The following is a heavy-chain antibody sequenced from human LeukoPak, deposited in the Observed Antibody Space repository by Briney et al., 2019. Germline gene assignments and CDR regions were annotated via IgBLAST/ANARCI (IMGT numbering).Heavy chain of an antibody. CDR1: GGSISSFY. CDR2: IDYSGST. Sequence: ASETLSLTCTVSGGSISSFYWSWIRQPPGKGLEWIGYIDYSGSTNYNPSLKSRVTISVDKSKNQFSLKLSSVTAADTAVYYCARSGSYVGAFDIWGQGTMVTVSS. J-gene: IGHJ3*02. D-gene: IGHD1-26*01. V-gene: IGHV4-59*01. CDR3: ARSGSYVGAFDI.